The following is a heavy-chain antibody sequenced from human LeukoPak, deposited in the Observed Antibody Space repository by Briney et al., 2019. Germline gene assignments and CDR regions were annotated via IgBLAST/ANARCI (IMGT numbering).Heavy chain of an antibody. J-gene: IGHJ4*02. CDR3: AHIFLEWLFNENYFDY. Sequence: ESGPTLVKPTQTLTLTCTFSGFSLSTSGVGVGWIRQPPGKALEWLALIYWNDDKRYSPSLKSRLTITKDTSKNQVVLTMTNMDPVDTATYYCAHIFLEWLFNENYFDYWGQGTLVTVSS. CDR1: GFSLSTSGVG. D-gene: IGHD3-3*01. V-gene: IGHV2-5*01. CDR2: IYWNDDK.